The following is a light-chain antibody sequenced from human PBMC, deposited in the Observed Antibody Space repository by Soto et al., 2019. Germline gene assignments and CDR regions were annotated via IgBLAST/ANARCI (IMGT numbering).Light chain of an antibody. V-gene: IGLV2-14*01. CDR2: DVS. CDR3: SSYTSSIPYV. CDR1: SSDVGGYNY. J-gene: IGLJ1*01. Sequence: QSALTQPASVSGSPGQSITISCTGTSSDVGGYNYVSWYQQHPGKAPKLMIYDVSNRPSGVSNRFSGSKSGNTASLTISGLQDEDEADYYCSSYTSSIPYVFGTGTKLTVL.